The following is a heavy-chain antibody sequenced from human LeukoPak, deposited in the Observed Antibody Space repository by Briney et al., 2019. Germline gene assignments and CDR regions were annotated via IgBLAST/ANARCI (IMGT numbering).Heavy chain of an antibody. J-gene: IGHJ3*02. V-gene: IGHV4-59*08. CDR1: GGSISSYY. Sequence: PSETLSLTCTVSGGSISSYYWSWIRQPPGKGLEWIGYIYYSGSTNYNPSLKSRVTISVDTSKNQFSLKLSSVTAADTAVYYCATGVEMATWDAFDIWGQGTMVTVSS. D-gene: IGHD5-24*01. CDR2: IYYSGST. CDR3: ATGVEMATWDAFDI.